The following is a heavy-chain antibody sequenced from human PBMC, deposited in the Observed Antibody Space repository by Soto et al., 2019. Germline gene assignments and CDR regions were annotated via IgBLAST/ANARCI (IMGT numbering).Heavy chain of an antibody. Sequence: SGPTLVNPTQTLTLTCTFSGFSLSTSGMCVSWIRQPPGKALEWLALIDWDDDKYYSTSLKTRLTISKDTSKNQVVLTMTNMEPVDTATYYCARMRYSYGSHYFDYWGQGTLVTAPQ. CDR3: ARMRYSYGSHYFDY. V-gene: IGHV2-70*01. D-gene: IGHD5-18*01. J-gene: IGHJ4*02. CDR2: IDWDDDK. CDR1: GFSLSTSGMC.